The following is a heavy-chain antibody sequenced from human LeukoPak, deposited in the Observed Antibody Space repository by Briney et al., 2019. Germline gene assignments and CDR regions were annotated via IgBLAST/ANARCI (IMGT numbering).Heavy chain of an antibody. CDR2: INTEGLTT. V-gene: IGHV3-74*01. J-gene: IGHJ4*02. D-gene: IGHD3-22*01. CDR3: ARDYYDSSGYYSLDC. Sequence: GGSLRLSCVASGFTFSNFWMHWVRQAPGKGLVWVARINTEGLTTNYADAVKGRFTISRHDAKNTLYLQMNRLRAEDTAVYYCARDYYDSSGYYSLDCWGQGTLVTVSS. CDR1: GFTFSNFW.